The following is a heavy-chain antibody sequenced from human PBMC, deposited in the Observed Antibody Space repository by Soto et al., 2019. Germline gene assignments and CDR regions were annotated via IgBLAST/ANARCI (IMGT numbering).Heavy chain of an antibody. CDR1: GGTFSSYA. CDR3: ARDREYRRSSGPGFDY. J-gene: IGHJ4*02. V-gene: IGHV1-69*13. CDR2: IIPIFGTA. Sequence: ASVKVSCKASGGTFSSYAISWVRQAPGQGLEWMGGIIPIFGTANYAQKFQGRVTITADESTSTAYMELSSLRSEDTAVYYCARDREYRRSSGPGFDYWGQGTLVTVSS. D-gene: IGHD6-6*01.